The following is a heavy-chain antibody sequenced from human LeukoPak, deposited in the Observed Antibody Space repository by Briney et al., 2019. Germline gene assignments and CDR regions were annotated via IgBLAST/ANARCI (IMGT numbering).Heavy chain of an antibody. Sequence: GGSLRLSCAASGFTFDEHGMSWVRQVPGKGLEWVSGINWSGGSTGYADPLRGRFTISRVNAKNSLYLQMDSLRAEDTALYYCARAPITSPFYFDYWGQGTLVTVSS. D-gene: IGHD2-2*01. CDR1: GFTFDEHG. CDR2: INWSGGST. J-gene: IGHJ4*02. V-gene: IGHV3-20*04. CDR3: ARAPITSPFYFDY.